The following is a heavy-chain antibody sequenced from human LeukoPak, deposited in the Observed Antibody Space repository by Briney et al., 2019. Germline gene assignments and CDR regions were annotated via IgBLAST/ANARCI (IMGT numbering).Heavy chain of an antibody. Sequence: GESLKISCKVSGYSFTSYWITWVRQMPGKGLEWMGRIDPSDSYTNYSPSFQGHVTISADKSISTAYLQWSSLTASDTAMCYCARQGGQGGMDVWGQGTTVTVSS. CDR2: IDPSDSYT. V-gene: IGHV5-10-1*01. CDR1: GYSFTSYW. D-gene: IGHD2-15*01. J-gene: IGHJ6*02. CDR3: ARQGGQGGMDV.